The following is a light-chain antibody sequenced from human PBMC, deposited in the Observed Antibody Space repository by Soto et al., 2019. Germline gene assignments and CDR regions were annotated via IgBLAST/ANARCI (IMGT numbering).Light chain of an antibody. CDR2: GAS. CDR3: QQYGRSPIT. Sequence: EIVLTHSPGTPSLSPGERATLSCGASESVRSSTLAWYQQKTGQXPRLLISGASSRATGIPDRFSVIVSGTDLTITLGRLEPEDCELDEGQQYGRSPITFRQGTRLEIK. V-gene: IGKV3-20*01. CDR1: ESVRSST. J-gene: IGKJ5*01.